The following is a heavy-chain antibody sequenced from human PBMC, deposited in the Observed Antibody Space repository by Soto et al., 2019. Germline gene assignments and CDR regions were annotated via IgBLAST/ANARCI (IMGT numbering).Heavy chain of an antibody. V-gene: IGHV3-30*15. CDR1: GFTFRSYA. J-gene: IGHJ6*03. CDR3: AKDEYWESHFYYFMDL. Sequence: GGSLSLSCAASGFTFRSYAMHWVRQAPGKGLEWVAVISHDGSVTYYSESVKGRFTMSRDNSKETLFLQMSSLRSEDTAIYYCAKDEYWESHFYYFMDLWGRGTTVTVSS. D-gene: IGHD1-26*01. CDR2: ISHDGSVT.